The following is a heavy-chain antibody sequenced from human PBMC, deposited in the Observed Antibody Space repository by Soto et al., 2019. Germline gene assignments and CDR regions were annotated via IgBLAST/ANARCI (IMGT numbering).Heavy chain of an antibody. D-gene: IGHD6-13*01. J-gene: IGHJ6*02. CDR1: GYTFIGYY. Sequence: GASVKVSCKASGYTFIGYYMHWVRQAPGQGLEWMGWINPNSGGTNYAQKFKGWVTMTRDTSISTAYMELSRLRSDDTAVYYCARGGSSWYYYYGMDVWGQGTTVTVSS. V-gene: IGHV1-2*04. CDR3: ARGGSSWYYYYGMDV. CDR2: INPNSGGT.